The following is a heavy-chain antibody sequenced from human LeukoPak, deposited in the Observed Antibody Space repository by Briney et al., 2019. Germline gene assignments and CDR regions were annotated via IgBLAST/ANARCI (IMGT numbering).Heavy chain of an antibody. CDR1: GGSFSGYH. J-gene: IGHJ6*03. Sequence: SETLSLTCAVYGGSFSGYHWTWIRQSPGKGLEWIGDINPSGSTYYNRSLKSRLTISVDTSKNQFSLKLRSVTAADTAVYYCARGRHDITMIVVVMTSVSYYLDVWGKGTTVTVS. V-gene: IGHV4-34*01. CDR3: ARGRHDITMIVVVMTSVSYYLDV. CDR2: INPSGST. D-gene: IGHD3-22*01.